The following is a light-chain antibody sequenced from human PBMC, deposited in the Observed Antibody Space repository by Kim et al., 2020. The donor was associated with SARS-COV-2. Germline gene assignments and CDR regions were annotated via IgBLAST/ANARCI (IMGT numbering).Light chain of an antibody. Sequence: QSVLTQPPSVSAAPGQKVTISCSENSSNIGNNYVSWYQQLPGTAPKLLIYDNNKRPSGIPDRFSGSKSGTSATLGITGLQTGDEADYYCGTWDSSLSAHVVFGGGTKLTVL. CDR1: SSNIGNNY. V-gene: IGLV1-51*01. CDR2: DNN. J-gene: IGLJ2*01. CDR3: GTWDSSLSAHVV.